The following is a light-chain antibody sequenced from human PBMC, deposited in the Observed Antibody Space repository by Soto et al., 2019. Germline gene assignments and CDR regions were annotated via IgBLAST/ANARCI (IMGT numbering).Light chain of an antibody. CDR2: KVS. V-gene: IGKV2-30*01. CDR1: QSLVYSEGNTY. Sequence: DVVMPQSPHSMPVTLGQPASISCRSSQSLVYSEGNTYLNWFQQRPGQSPRRLIYKVSNRVSGVPDRYSGSVSGNDFTLKIKRVEAEDVGVYYCMKGTHWHRRFGQGTKGEVK. J-gene: IGKJ1*01. CDR3: MKGTHWHRR.